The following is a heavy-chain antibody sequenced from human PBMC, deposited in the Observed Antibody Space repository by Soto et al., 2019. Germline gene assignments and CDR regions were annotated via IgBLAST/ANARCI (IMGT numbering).Heavy chain of an antibody. V-gene: IGHV3-23*01. D-gene: IGHD1-26*01. Sequence: GGSLRLSCAASGFTFSSFAMTWVRQAPWKGLEWVSALTPGGETTYYIDSVKGRFTISRDNAKNTLYLQMNSLTAADTAVYFCAKDSSVSWSYQSFDHCGNGTLFSAPS. J-gene: IGHJ4*01. CDR3: AKDSSVSWSYQSFDH. CDR2: LTPGGETT. CDR1: GFTFSSFA.